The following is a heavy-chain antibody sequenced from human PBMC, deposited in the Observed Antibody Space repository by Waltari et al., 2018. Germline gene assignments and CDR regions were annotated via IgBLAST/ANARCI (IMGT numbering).Heavy chain of an antibody. CDR2: ISGNSGRI. V-gene: IGHV3-9*01. CDR3: AKADCGGDCTLIDC. Sequence: EVQLVESGGGLLQPGRSLRLSCAASGFTFDAYAMHWVRQAPGKGLGWVSGISGNSGRIDYADSVKGRFTISRDNAKNSLYLQMNSLRVEDTALYYCAKADCGGDCTLIDCWGQGTLVTVSS. CDR1: GFTFDAYA. J-gene: IGHJ4*02. D-gene: IGHD2-21*02.